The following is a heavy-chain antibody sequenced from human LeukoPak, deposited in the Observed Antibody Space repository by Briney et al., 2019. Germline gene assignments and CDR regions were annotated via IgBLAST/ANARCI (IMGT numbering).Heavy chain of an antibody. CDR3: AREYDSSGYYLGYFDL. J-gene: IGHJ2*01. CDR1: GGSISSYY. Sequence: SETLSLTCTVSGGSISSYYWSWIRQPPGKGLEWIGYIYYSGSTNYNPSLKSRVTISVDTSKNQFSLKLSSVTAADTAVYYCAREYDSSGYYLGYFDLWGRGTLVTVSS. D-gene: IGHD3-22*01. CDR2: IYYSGST. V-gene: IGHV4-59*01.